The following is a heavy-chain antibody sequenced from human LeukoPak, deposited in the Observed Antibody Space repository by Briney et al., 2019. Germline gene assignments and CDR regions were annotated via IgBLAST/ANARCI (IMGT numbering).Heavy chain of an antibody. Sequence: SETLSLTCAVYGGSFSGYYWSWIRHPPGKGLEWIGEINHSGSTNYNPSLKSRVTISVDTSKKQFSMKLSSATAADTAVYYCARAPPQGYGDYADDYWGQGTLVTVSS. CDR2: INHSGST. D-gene: IGHD4-17*01. CDR3: ARAPPQGYGDYADDY. CDR1: GGSFSGYY. J-gene: IGHJ4*02. V-gene: IGHV4-34*01.